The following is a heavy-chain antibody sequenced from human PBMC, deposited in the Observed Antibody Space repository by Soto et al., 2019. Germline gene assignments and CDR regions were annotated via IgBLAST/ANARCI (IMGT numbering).Heavy chain of an antibody. CDR3: ARDLSDYPEDSND. CDR2: INPSGGST. Sequence: ASVKVSCKASGYTFINFDINWVRQAPGQGLEWMGIINPSGGSTSYAQKFQGRVTMTRDTSTSTVYMELSSLRSEDTAVYYCARDLSDYPEDSNDWGQRTPVTVSS. J-gene: IGHJ4*02. CDR1: GYTFINFD. D-gene: IGHD1-1*01. V-gene: IGHV1-46*01.